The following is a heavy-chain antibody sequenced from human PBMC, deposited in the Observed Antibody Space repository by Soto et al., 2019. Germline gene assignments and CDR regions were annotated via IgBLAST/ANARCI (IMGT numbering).Heavy chain of an antibody. V-gene: IGHV4-59*01. Sequence: SETLSLTCTVSGGSISSYYWSWIRQPPGKGLEWIGYIYYSGSTNYNPSLKSRVTISVDTSKNRFSLKLSSVTAADTAVYYCARDRTYSSSPYYFDYWGQGTLVTVSS. J-gene: IGHJ4*02. CDR2: IYYSGST. CDR3: ARDRTYSSSPYYFDY. CDR1: GGSISSYY. D-gene: IGHD6-6*01.